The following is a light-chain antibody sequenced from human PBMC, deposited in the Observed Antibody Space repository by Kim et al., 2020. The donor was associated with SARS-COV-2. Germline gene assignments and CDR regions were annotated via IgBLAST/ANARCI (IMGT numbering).Light chain of an antibody. V-gene: IGKV3-11*01. CDR1: HNNDIG. CDR2: DAG. CDR3: QQRGNWPPALT. J-gene: IGKJ4*01. Sequence: PWEGATPSRSARHNNDIGFTLDQQQPNHAPRPLIDDAGIRAAGIPDKFSGSGCGTDFTLTIGSLRPQDYAIYYCQQRGNWPPALTFGRGTKVDIK.